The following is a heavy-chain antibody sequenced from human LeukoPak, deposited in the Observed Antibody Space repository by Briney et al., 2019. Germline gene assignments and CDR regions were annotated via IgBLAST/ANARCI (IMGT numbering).Heavy chain of an antibody. CDR3: ARRSGSPDY. D-gene: IGHD1-26*01. J-gene: IGHJ4*02. V-gene: IGHV1-46*01. CDR2: INPSGGST. Sequence: ASVKVSCKASGYTFTSYYMHWVRQAPGQGLEWMGIINPSGGSTSYAQKFQGRVTMTRDMSTGTVYMELSSLRSEDTAVYCCARRSGSPDYWGQGTLVTVSS. CDR1: GYTFTSYY.